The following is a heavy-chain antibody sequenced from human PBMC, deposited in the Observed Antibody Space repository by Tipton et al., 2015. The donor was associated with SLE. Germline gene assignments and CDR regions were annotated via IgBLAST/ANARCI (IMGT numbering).Heavy chain of an antibody. CDR1: GYTFTGYY. J-gene: IGHJ4*02. V-gene: IGHV1-2*06. Sequence: QLVQSGPEVKKPGASVKVSCKASGYTFTGYYMHWVRQAPGQGLEWMGRINPNSGGTNYAQKFQGRVTMTRDTSISTAYMELSRLRSDDTAVYYCARDGLRLELRPFAYWGQGTLVTVSS. CDR3: ARDGLRLELRPFAY. CDR2: INPNSGGT. D-gene: IGHD1-7*01.